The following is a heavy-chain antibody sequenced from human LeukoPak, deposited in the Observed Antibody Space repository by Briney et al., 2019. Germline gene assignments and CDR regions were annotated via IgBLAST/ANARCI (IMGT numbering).Heavy chain of an antibody. V-gene: IGHV2-5*01. D-gene: IGHD4-23*01. CDR3: AHRKTTVVTDVENWFDP. CDR2: IYWNDDK. J-gene: IGHJ5*02. CDR1: GFSLSTSGVG. Sequence: SGPALVKPTQTLTLTCTFSGFSLSTSGVGVGWIRQPPGKALEWLALIYWNDDKRYSPSLKSRLTITKDTSKNQVVLTMTNMDPVDTATYYCAHRKTTVVTDVENWFDPWGQGTLVTVSS.